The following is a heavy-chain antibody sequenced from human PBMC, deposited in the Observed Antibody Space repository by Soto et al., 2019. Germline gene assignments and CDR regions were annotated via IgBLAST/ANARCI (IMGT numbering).Heavy chain of an antibody. CDR1: GFTLSGYT. CDR3: AREVDYSSAYGISSSFDY. J-gene: IGHJ4*01. Sequence: GGSLRLSCVASGFTLSGYTMHWVRQAPGKGLEWVAVMSKGGSSNYADSVKGRFTISRDISKNTLYLQVNSLRAEDTAVYYCAREVDYSSAYGISSSFDYWGHGTLVTVSS. D-gene: IGHD6-6*01. CDR2: MSKGGSS. V-gene: IGHV3-30-3*01.